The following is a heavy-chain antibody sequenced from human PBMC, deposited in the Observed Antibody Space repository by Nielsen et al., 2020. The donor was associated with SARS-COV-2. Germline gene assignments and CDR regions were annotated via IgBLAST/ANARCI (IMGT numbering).Heavy chain of an antibody. CDR3: ARQSRWLANFDY. D-gene: IGHD6-19*01. J-gene: IGHJ4*02. CDR2: IHYTGST. Sequence: SETLSLICTVSGGSMSNSNYYWGWIRQPPGRGLEWIGGIHYTGSTYYNPSLTSRATISVDTSKKQFSLRLSSVTAADTAMYYCARQSRWLANFDYWGQGTLVTVSS. CDR1: GGSMSNSNYY. V-gene: IGHV4-39*01.